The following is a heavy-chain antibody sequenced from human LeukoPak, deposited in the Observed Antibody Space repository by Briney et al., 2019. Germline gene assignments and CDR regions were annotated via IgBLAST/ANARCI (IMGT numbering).Heavy chain of an antibody. CDR3: ARLSPYSGSYVY. J-gene: IGHJ4*02. V-gene: IGHV4-39*01. D-gene: IGHD1-26*01. CDR1: GGSISSSSYY. Sequence: SETLSLTCTVSGGSISSSSYYWGWIRQPPGKGLEWIGSIYYSGSTYYNPSLKSRVTISVDTSKNQFSLKLSSVTAADTAVYYCARLSPYSGSYVYWGQGTLVTVSS. CDR2: IYYSGST.